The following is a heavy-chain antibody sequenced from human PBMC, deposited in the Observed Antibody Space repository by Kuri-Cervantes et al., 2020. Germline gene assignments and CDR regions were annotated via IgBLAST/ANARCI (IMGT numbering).Heavy chain of an antibody. CDR1: GFTFDDYT. Sequence: GGSLRLSCAASGFTFDDYTMHWVRQAPGKGLEWVSLISWDGGSTYYADSVKGRFTVSRDNAKNTLYLQMNSLRAEDTAVYYCARGVGYSYDDYWGQGTLVTVSS. V-gene: IGHV3-43*01. CDR2: ISWDGGST. J-gene: IGHJ4*02. CDR3: ARGVGYSYDDY. D-gene: IGHD5-18*01.